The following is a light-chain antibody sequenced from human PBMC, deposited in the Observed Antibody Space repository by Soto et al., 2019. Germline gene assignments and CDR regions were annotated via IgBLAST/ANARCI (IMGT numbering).Light chain of an antibody. CDR3: QKYNSYSWT. Sequence: DIQMTQSPSTLSASVGDRVTITCRASQSIGSWLAWYQQKPGRAPKLLIYDVSSLESGVPSRFSGSGSGTEFTLTISSLQPDDFATYYCQKYNSYSWTFGQGTKVDI. CDR1: QSIGSW. V-gene: IGKV1-5*01. J-gene: IGKJ1*01. CDR2: DVS.